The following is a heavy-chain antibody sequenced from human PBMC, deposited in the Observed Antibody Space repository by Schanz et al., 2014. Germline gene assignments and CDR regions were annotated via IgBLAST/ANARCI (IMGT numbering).Heavy chain of an antibody. J-gene: IGHJ4*02. V-gene: IGHV3-66*02. CDR2: IFTDGRT. Sequence: EVQLVASGGGLVQPGGSLRLSCAASGFAVDNYYMSCVRQAPGRGLEWVSIIFTDGRTYYADSVKGRFSISRDSSKNTLFLQMNSLKTEYTAVYYCARLDPDCRSGTCSRAFDFWGQGTLVTVSS. CDR3: ARLDPDCRSGTCSRAFDF. CDR1: GFAVDNYY. D-gene: IGHD2-15*01.